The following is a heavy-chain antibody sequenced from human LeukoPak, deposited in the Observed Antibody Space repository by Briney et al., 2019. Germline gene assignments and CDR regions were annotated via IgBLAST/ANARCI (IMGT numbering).Heavy chain of an antibody. CDR2: ISYDGSNK. D-gene: IGHD5-18*01. CDR3: ARVGYSYGYSYYYGMDV. V-gene: IGHV3-30-3*01. CDR1: GFTFSSYA. Sequence: GRSLRLSCAASGFTFSSYAMHWVRQAPGKGLEWVAVISYDGSNKYYADSVKGRFTISRDNSKNTLYLQMNSLRAEDTAVYYCARVGYSYGYSYYYGMDVWGQGTTVTVSS. J-gene: IGHJ6*02.